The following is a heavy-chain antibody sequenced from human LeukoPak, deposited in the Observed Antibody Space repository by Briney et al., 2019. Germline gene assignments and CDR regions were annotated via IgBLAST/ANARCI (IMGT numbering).Heavy chain of an antibody. Sequence: SETLSLTCTVSGVSISCYYWSWIRQPPGKGLEWIGYIYYSGSTNYNPSLKSRVTISVDTSKNQFSLKLSSVTAADTAVYYCARTPFDWGQGTLVTVSS. CDR2: IYYSGST. V-gene: IGHV4-59*08. CDR1: GVSISCYY. CDR3: ARTPFD. J-gene: IGHJ4*02.